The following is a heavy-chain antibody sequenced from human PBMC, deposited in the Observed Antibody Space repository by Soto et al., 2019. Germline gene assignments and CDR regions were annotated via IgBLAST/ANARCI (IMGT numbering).Heavy chain of an antibody. CDR1: GGTFSSYA. CDR2: IIPIFGTA. J-gene: IGHJ5*02. CDR3: ARGRVPFGDPIQTEYNWFDP. Sequence: QVQLVQSGAEVKKPGSSVKVSCKASGGTFSSYAISWVRQAPGQGLEWMGGIIPIFGTANYAQKFQGRVTITTDESTSTAYMELSSLRSEDTAVYYCARGRVPFGDPIQTEYNWFDPWGQGTLVTVSS. V-gene: IGHV1-69*05. D-gene: IGHD3-10*01.